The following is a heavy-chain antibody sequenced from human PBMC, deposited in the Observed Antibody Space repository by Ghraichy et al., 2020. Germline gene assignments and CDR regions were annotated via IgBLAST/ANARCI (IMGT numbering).Heavy chain of an antibody. CDR1: GFTVSSNY. V-gene: IGHV3-66*02. CDR3: ARESTTTVTLGAFDY. D-gene: IGHD4-17*01. CDR2: IYSGGST. Sequence: GGSLRLSCAASGFTVSSNYMSWVRQAPGKGLEWVSVIYSGGSTYYADSVKGRFTISRDNSKNTLYLQMNSLRAEDTAVYYCARESTTTVTLGAFDYWGQGTLVTVSS. J-gene: IGHJ4*02.